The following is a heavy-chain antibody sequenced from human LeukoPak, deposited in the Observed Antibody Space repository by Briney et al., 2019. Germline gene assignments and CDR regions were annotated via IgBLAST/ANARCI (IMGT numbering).Heavy chain of an antibody. D-gene: IGHD6-6*01. Sequence: SETLSLTCTVSGGSISSGDYYWSWIRQLPGKGLEWIGYIYYSGSTYYNPSLKSRVTISVDTSKNQFSLKLSSVTAADTAVYYCARVLAARREIDYWGQGTLVTVSS. CDR2: IYYSGST. J-gene: IGHJ4*02. V-gene: IGHV4-30-4*08. CDR1: GGSISSGDYY. CDR3: ARVLAARREIDY.